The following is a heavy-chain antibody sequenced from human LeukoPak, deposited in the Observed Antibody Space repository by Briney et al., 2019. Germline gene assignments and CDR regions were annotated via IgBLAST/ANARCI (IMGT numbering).Heavy chain of an antibody. CDR1: GGSISSSSYY. Sequence: SETLSLTCTVSGGSISSSSYYWGWIRQPPGKGLEWIGSIYYSGSTYYNPSLKSRVTISVDTSKNQVALKRSSVTDADTDVYYCARDYDPYYYGSGTATLRGYFDYWGQGTLVTVSS. J-gene: IGHJ4*02. CDR3: ARDYDPYYYGSGTATLRGYFDY. V-gene: IGHV4-39*06. D-gene: IGHD3-10*01. CDR2: IYYSGST.